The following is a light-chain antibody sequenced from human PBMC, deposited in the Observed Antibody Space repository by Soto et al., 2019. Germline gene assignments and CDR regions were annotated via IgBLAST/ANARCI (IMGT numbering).Light chain of an antibody. V-gene: IGLV1-47*01. J-gene: IGLJ3*02. CDR1: SSNIGRNQ. CDR2: SNN. CDR3: AAWDDSLSGWV. Sequence: QSVLTQPPSASGAPAERITLSCSGRSSNIGRNQVYWDQQLPGTAPKLLISSNNQPPSGVPDRFSGSNSGTSASLAISGLRAEDEADYYCAAWDDSLSGWVFGGGTKLTVL.